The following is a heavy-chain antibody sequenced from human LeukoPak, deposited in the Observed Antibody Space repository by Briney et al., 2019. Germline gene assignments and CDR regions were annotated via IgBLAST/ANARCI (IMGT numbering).Heavy chain of an antibody. D-gene: IGHD1-1*01. Sequence: ASVKVSCKASGNTFTDYYMHWVRQAPGQGLEWMGWINPNSGGTNYAQKFQGRVTMTRDTSISTAYMELSRLRSDDTAVYYCARLATGTTYQFDYWGQGTLVTVSS. J-gene: IGHJ4*02. V-gene: IGHV1-2*02. CDR1: GNTFTDYY. CDR2: INPNSGGT. CDR3: ARLATGTTYQFDY.